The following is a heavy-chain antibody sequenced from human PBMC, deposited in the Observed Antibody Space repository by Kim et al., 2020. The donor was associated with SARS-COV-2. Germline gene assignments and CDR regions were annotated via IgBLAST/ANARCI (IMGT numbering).Heavy chain of an antibody. CDR2: IWYDGSNK. Sequence: GGSLRLSCAASGFTFSSYGMHWVRQAPGKGLEWVAVIWYDGSNKYYADSVKGQFTISRDNSKNTLYLQMNSLGAEDTAVYYCARVLGSSSWYVLYYYYYGMDVWGQGTTVTVSS. D-gene: IGHD6-13*01. CDR3: ARVLGSSSWYVLYYYYYGMDV. CDR1: GFTFSSYG. V-gene: IGHV3-33*08. J-gene: IGHJ6*02.